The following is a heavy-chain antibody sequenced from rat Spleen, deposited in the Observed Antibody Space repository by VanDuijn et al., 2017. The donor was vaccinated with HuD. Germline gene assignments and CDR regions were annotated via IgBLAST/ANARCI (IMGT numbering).Heavy chain of an antibody. CDR1: GYSITNNY. CDR2: ISYSGST. J-gene: IGHJ3*01. CDR3: ASTMYTTDYYYVPFAS. Sequence: QLQESGPGLVKPSQSLSLTCSVTGYSITNNYWGWIRKFPGNQMEWMAYISYSGSTGYNPSLKSRISISRDTSKNKFFLQLNSVTTEDTATSLCASTMYTTDYYYVPFASWGQGPLVTVSS. D-gene: IGHD1-6*01. V-gene: IGHV3-1*01.